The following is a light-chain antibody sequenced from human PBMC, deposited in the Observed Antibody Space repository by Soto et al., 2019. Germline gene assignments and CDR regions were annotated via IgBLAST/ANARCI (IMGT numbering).Light chain of an antibody. CDR1: QDISNY. J-gene: IGKJ4*01. CDR3: QQYDNLPLA. V-gene: IGKV1-33*01. CDR2: DAS. Sequence: DIQMTQSPSSLSASVGDRVTITCQASQDISNYLNWYQQKPGKAPTLLIYDASNLETGVPSRCSGSGSGTDFTFTISSLQPEDIATYYCQQYDNLPLAFGGVTKVEIK.